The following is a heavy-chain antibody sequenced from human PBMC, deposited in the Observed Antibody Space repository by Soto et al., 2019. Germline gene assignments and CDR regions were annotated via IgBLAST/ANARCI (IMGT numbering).Heavy chain of an antibody. CDR2: ISYDGSNK. CDR1: GFTFSSYA. CDR3: AESEDGDARGYSYGQRPGY. Sequence: QPGGSLRLSCAASGFTFSSYAMHWVRQAPGKGLEWVAVISYDGSNKYYADSVKGRFTISRDNSKNTLYLQMNSLRAEDTAVYYCAESEDGDARGYSYGQRPGYWGQGTLVTVSS. V-gene: IGHV3-30-3*01. D-gene: IGHD5-18*01. J-gene: IGHJ4*02.